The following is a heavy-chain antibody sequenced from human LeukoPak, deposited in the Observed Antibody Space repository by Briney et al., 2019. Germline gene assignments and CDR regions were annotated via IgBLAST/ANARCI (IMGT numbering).Heavy chain of an antibody. Sequence: GASVKVSCKASGYTFTSNYIHWARQAPGQGLEWMGMIYPRDGSTSYAQKFQGRVTVTRDTSTSTVHMELSDLRSEDTAVYYCARDQEGFDYWGQGTLVTVSS. V-gene: IGHV1-46*01. CDR2: IYPRDGST. J-gene: IGHJ4*02. CDR3: ARDQEGFDY. CDR1: GYTFTSNY.